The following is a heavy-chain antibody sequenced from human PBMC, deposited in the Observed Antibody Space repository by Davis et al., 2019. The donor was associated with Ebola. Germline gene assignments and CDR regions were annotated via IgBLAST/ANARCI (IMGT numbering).Heavy chain of an antibody. J-gene: IGHJ4*02. CDR2: IWYDGSNK. V-gene: IGHV3-33*01. Sequence: GESLKISCAASGFTFSSYGMHWVRQAPGKGLEWVAVIWYDGSNKYYADSVKGRFTISRDNSKNKLYLQMNSLRAEDTAVYYCARGIYYSVQSGFDYWGPGTLVTVSS. CDR3: ARGIYYSVQSGFDY. CDR1: GFTFSSYG. D-gene: IGHD4-11*01.